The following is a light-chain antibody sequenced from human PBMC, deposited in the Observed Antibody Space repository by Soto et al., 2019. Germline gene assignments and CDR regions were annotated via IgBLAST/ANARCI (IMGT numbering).Light chain of an antibody. V-gene: IGLV2-8*01. J-gene: IGLJ3*02. Sequence: QSVLTQPPSASGSPGQSVTISCTGTSSDVGGYNYVSWYQQYPGRAPKLMIYEVTKRPSGVPDRFSGSKSGNTASLTVSGRRAEDEADYYCSSYAASNNFYFVFGGGTQLTVL. CDR3: SSYAASNNFYFV. CDR1: SSDVGGYNY. CDR2: EVT.